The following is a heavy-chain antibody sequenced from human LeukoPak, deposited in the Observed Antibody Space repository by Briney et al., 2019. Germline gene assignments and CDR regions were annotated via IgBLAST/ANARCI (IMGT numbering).Heavy chain of an antibody. D-gene: IGHD2-2*01. J-gene: IGHJ4*02. V-gene: IGHV1-18*01. CDR1: GYTFSNFG. Sequence: ASVKVSCKAAGYTFSNFGNSWVRQAPGQGLGWMGWISGNNDNPNYGQKFQGRLTVTTDSSTNTAYMELRNLRSDDTAVYYCARDGTSTDDYWGQGTLVTVSS. CDR2: ISGNNDNP. CDR3: ARDGTSTDDY.